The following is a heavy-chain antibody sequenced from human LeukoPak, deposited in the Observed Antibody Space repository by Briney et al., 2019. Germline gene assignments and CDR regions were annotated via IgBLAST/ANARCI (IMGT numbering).Heavy chain of an antibody. Sequence: PSETLSLTCTVSGGSISSGGYYWSWIRQHPGKGLEWIGYIYYSGSTYYNPSLKSRVTISVDTSKNQFSPKLSSVTAADTAVYYCARDNVCFGELPNWGQGTLVTVSS. CDR2: IYYSGST. J-gene: IGHJ4*02. V-gene: IGHV4-31*03. CDR3: ARDNVCFGELPN. D-gene: IGHD3-10*01. CDR1: GGSISSGGYY.